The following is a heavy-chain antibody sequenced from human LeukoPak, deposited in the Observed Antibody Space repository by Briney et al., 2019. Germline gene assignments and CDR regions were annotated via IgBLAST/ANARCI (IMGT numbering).Heavy chain of an antibody. CDR1: GGSISSSSYY. J-gene: IGHJ4*02. Sequence: SETLSLTCTVSGGSISSSSYYWGWIRQPPGKGLEWIGSIYYSGSTYYNPSLKSRVTISVDTSKNQFSLKLSSVTAADTAVYYCARVRAIVVATLHYFDYWGQGTLVTVSS. CDR3: ARVRAIVVATLHYFDY. CDR2: IYYSGST. V-gene: IGHV4-39*07. D-gene: IGHD3-22*01.